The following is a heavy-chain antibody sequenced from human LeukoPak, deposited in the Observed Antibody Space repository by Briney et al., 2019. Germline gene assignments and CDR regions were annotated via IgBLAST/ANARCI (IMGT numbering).Heavy chain of an antibody. Sequence: GGSLRLSCAASGFTFSNAWMSWVRQAPGKGLEWVGRIKSKTDGGKTDYAAPVKGRFTISRDDSKNTLYLQMNSLKTEDTAVYYCTTVSLYYYDSSGYYQGAYWGQGTLVTVSS. CDR3: TTVSLYYYDSSGYYQGAY. J-gene: IGHJ4*02. D-gene: IGHD3-22*01. CDR2: IKSKTDGGKT. V-gene: IGHV3-15*01. CDR1: GFTFSNAW.